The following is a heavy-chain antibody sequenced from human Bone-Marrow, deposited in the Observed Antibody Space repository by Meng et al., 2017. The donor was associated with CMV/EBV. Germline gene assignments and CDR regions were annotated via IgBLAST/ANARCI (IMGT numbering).Heavy chain of an antibody. CDR3: ARDGIAVAGTGIDY. Sequence: ASGYTFTGYYMHWARQAPGQGLEWMGWINPNSGGTNYAQKFQGRVTMTRDTSISTAYMELSRLRSDDTAVYYCARDGIAVAGTGIDYWGQGTLVTVSS. CDR2: INPNSGGT. D-gene: IGHD6-19*01. CDR1: GYTFTGYY. J-gene: IGHJ4*02. V-gene: IGHV1-2*02.